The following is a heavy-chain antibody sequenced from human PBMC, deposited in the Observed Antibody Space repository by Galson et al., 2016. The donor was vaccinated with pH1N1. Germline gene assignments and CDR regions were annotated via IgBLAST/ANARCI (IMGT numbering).Heavy chain of an antibody. CDR1: GFTFSHYG. CDR2: IAHTGTVK. J-gene: IGHJ5*01. D-gene: IGHD4-11*01. Sequence: PRLSCATSGFTFSHYGMQWVRQAPGKGPEWVAVIAHTGTVKYYADSVKGRFTISRDNSKNTMDLQMNRLRGDDTAVYYCAKEGSKYSSTWFDSWGQGTSVSVVS. V-gene: IGHV3-30*18. CDR3: AKEGSKYSSTWFDS.